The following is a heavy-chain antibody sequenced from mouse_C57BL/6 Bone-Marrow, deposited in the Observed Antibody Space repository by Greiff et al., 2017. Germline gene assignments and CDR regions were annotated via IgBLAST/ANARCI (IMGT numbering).Heavy chain of an antibody. CDR2: IFPGSGST. CDR3: ARSKDSHYYAMDY. CDR1: GYTFTDYY. Sequence: QVQLKESGPELVKPGASVKISCKASGYTFTDYYINWVKQRPGQGLEWIGWIFPGSGSTYYNEKFKGKATLTVDKSSSTAYMLLSSLTSEDSAVYFCARSKDSHYYAMDYWGQGTSVTVSS. J-gene: IGHJ4*01. V-gene: IGHV1-75*01.